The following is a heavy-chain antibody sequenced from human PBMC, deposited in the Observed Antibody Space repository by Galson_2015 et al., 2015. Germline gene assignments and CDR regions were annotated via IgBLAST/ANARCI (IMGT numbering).Heavy chain of an antibody. Sequence: LVKPTQTLTLTCTFSGFSLSTSGMCVSWIRQPPGKALEWLALIDWDDDKYYSTSLKTRLTISKDTSKNQVVLTMTNMDPVDTATYYCARVWNYYGSGSRCGAFDIWGQGTMVTVSS. CDR1: GFSLSTSGMC. J-gene: IGHJ3*02. V-gene: IGHV2-70*01. CDR3: ARVWNYYGSGSRCGAFDI. D-gene: IGHD3-10*01. CDR2: IDWDDDK.